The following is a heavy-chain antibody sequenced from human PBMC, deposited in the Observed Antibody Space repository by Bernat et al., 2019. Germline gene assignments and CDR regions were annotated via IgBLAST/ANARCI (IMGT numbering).Heavy chain of an antibody. CDR2: ISAYNGNT. D-gene: IGHD2-21*02. V-gene: IGHV1-18*01. CDR1: GYTFTSYG. Sequence: QVQLVQSGAEVKKPGASVKVSCKASGYTFTSYGISWVRQAPGQGLEWMGWISAYNGNTNYAQKLQGRVTMTTDTSTSTAYMELRTLRSDDTAVYYCARMRQRHQNCGGDCYHDYWGQGTLVTVSS. CDR3: ARMRQRHQNCGGDCYHDY. J-gene: IGHJ4*02.